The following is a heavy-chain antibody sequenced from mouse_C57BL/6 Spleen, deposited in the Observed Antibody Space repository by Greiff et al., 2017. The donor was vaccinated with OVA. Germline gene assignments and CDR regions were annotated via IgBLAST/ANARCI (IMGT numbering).Heavy chain of an antibody. Sequence: EVQLVESGGGLVKPGGSLKLSCAASGFTFSSYAMSWVRQTPEKRLEWVATISDGGSYTYYPDNVKGRFTISRDNAKNNLYLQMSHLKSEDTAMYYCARDPYDYDVDYAMDYWGQGTSVTVSS. V-gene: IGHV5-4*01. D-gene: IGHD2-4*01. CDR1: GFTFSSYA. CDR3: ARDPYDYDVDYAMDY. CDR2: ISDGGSYT. J-gene: IGHJ4*01.